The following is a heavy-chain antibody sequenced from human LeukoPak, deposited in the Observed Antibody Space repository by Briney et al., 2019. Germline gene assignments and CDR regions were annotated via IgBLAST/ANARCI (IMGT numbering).Heavy chain of an antibody. CDR1: GGTFSSYA. CDR2: IITIFGTA. V-gene: IGHV1-69*13. CDR3: ASYIVGATTYNWFDP. D-gene: IGHD1-26*01. J-gene: IGHJ5*02. Sequence: SVKVSCKASGGTFSSYAISWVRQAPGQGLEWMGGIITIFGTANYAQKFQGRVTITADESTSTAYMELSSLRSEDTAVYYCASYIVGATTYNWFDPWGQGTLVTVSS.